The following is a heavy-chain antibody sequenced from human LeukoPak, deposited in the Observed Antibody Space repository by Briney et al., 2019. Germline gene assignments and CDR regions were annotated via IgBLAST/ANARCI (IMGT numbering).Heavy chain of an antibody. D-gene: IGHD5-18*01. CDR1: GYTFTSYY. Sequence: GASVKVSCKASGYTFTSYYMHWVRQAPGQGLEWMGIINPSGGSTSYAQKLQGRVTMTRDTSTSTVYMELSSLRSEDTAVYYCARGSPDTAMGSYYYYMDVWGKGTTVTVSS. J-gene: IGHJ6*03. V-gene: IGHV1-46*01. CDR2: INPSGGST. CDR3: ARGSPDTAMGSYYYYMDV.